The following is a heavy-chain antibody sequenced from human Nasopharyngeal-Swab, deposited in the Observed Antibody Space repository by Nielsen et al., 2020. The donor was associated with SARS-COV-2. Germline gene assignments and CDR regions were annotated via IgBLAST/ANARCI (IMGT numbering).Heavy chain of an antibody. Sequence: AASGFTLNSYSMNWVRQAPGKGPEWVSSISSSSSYIYYADSVKGRFTISRDNAKNSLHLQMNSLRAEDPAVYYCAKDPDGDYRGNWFDPWGQGTLVTVSS. D-gene: IGHD4-17*01. CDR1: GFTLNSYS. V-gene: IGHV3-21*04. CDR2: ISSSSSYI. CDR3: AKDPDGDYRGNWFDP. J-gene: IGHJ5*02.